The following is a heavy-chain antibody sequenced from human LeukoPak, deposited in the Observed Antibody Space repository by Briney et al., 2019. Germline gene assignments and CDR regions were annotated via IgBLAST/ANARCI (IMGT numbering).Heavy chain of an antibody. Sequence: GASVKVSCKVSGYTLTELPMHWVRQAPGKGPEWMGGFDPEDGETIYAQKFQGRVTMTEDTSTDTAYMELSSLRSEDTAVYYCATGVLSPLDEYYLDYWGQGTLVTVSS. CDR2: FDPEDGET. CDR1: GYTLTELP. D-gene: IGHD2-8*02. V-gene: IGHV1-24*01. CDR3: ATGVLSPLDEYYLDY. J-gene: IGHJ4*02.